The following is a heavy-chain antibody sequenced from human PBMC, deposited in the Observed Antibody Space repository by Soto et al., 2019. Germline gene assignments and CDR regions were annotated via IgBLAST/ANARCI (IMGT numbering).Heavy chain of an antibody. J-gene: IGHJ6*02. CDR1: GYSFTDYR. CDR3: ARGHSTDCSNGVCSFFYNHEMDV. CDR2: INPKSGGT. V-gene: IGHV1-2*04. Sequence: ASVKVSCKASGYSFTDYRIHWVRQAPGQGLEWLGRINPKSGGTSTAQKFQGWVTMTRDRSISTVYMELTRLRSDDTAVYFCARGHSTDCSNGVCSFFYNHEMDVWGQGTTVTVSS. D-gene: IGHD2-8*01.